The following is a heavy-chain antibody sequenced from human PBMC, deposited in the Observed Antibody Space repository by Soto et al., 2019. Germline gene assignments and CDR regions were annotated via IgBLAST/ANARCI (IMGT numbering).Heavy chain of an antibody. D-gene: IGHD6-6*01. J-gene: IGHJ4*02. CDR1: GGSVSSGSYY. Sequence: PSETLSLTCTVSGGSVSSGSYYWSWIRQPPGKGLEWIGYIYYSGSTNYNPSLKSRVTISVDTSKNQFSLKLSSVTAADTAVYYCAGVPAARPIPFDYWGQGTLVTVSS. CDR3: AGVPAARPIPFDY. CDR2: IYYSGST. V-gene: IGHV4-61*01.